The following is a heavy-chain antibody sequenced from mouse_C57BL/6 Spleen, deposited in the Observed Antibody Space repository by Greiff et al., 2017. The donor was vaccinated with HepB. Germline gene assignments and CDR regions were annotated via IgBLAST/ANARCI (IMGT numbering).Heavy chain of an antibody. CDR1: GYTFTSYW. D-gene: IGHD2-5*01. Sequence: QVQLQQPGAELVRPGTSVKLSCKASGYTFTSYWMHWVKQRPGQGLEWIGVIDPSDSYTNYNQKFKGKATLTVDTSSSTAYMQLSSLTSEDSAVYYCARSYYSNYTWFAYWGQGTLVTVSA. V-gene: IGHV1-59*01. CDR2: IDPSDSYT. J-gene: IGHJ3*01. CDR3: ARSYYSNYTWFAY.